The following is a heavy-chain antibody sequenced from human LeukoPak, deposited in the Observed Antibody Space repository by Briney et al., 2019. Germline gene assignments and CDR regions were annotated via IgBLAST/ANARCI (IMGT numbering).Heavy chain of an antibody. J-gene: IGHJ5*02. CDR1: GFTVSSNS. D-gene: IGHD3-3*01. V-gene: IGHV3-74*01. Sequence: GGSLRLSCTVSGFTVSSNSMSWVRQAPGKGLVWVSRINSDGSSTSYADSVKGRFTISRGNAKNTLYLQMNSLRAEDTAVYYCARDPAGYYDFWSGLFDPWGQGTLVTVSS. CDR3: ARDPAGYYDFWSGLFDP. CDR2: INSDGSST.